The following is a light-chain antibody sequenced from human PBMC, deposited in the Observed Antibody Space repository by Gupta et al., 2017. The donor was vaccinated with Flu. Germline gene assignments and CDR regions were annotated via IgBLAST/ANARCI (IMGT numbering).Light chain of an antibody. CDR3: SSYTSSSTLV. J-gene: IGLJ3*02. Sequence: ALTQPAPLSRAPVKSKSIPCSLTSNDVGGYNYVSWYQPHPGKAPKLMIYEVSNRPSGVSNRFSGSKSGNTASLTISGLQAEDEADYYCSSYTSSSTLVFGGGTKLTVL. CDR1: SNDVGGYNY. V-gene: IGLV2-14*01. CDR2: EVS.